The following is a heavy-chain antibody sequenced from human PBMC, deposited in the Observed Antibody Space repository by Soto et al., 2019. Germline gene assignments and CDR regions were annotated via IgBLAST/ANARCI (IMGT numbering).Heavy chain of an antibody. CDR3: ARDTYDDY. CDR2: IYSGGRT. J-gene: IGHJ4*02. D-gene: IGHD3-3*01. Sequence: EVPLVESGGGLVQPGGSLRLSCAASGVTVSNNYMSWVRQAPGKGLEWVSVIYSGGRTYYADSVKGRFIISRDSSKNTLYLQMISLRAEDTAVYYCARDTYDDYRGQGTLVTVSS. CDR1: GVTVSNNY. V-gene: IGHV3-66*01.